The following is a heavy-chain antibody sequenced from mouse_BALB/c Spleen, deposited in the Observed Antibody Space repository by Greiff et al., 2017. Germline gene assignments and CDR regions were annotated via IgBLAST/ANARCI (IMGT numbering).Heavy chain of an antibody. CDR1: GFTFSSFG. J-gene: IGHJ2*01. CDR2: ISSGSSTI. V-gene: IGHV5-17*02. Sequence: DVMLVESGGGLVQPGGSRKLSCAASGFTFSSFGMHWVRQAPEKGLEWVAYISSGSSTIYYADTVKGRFTISRDNPKNTLFLQMTSLRSEDTAMYYCARSRSSYFDYWGQGTTLTVSS. CDR3: ARSRSSYFDY. D-gene: IGHD1-1*01.